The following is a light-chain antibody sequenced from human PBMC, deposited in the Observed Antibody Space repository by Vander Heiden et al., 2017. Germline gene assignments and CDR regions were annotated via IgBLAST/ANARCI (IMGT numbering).Light chain of an antibody. V-gene: IGKV1-5*03. J-gene: IGKJ2*01. Sequence: ETQMTQSPSTRSASVGDRVTITCRASRTIYSWLAWYQQKPGKAPKVLIHKASTLESGVPSRFSGSGSGTEFTLTISNLQPEDFGTYYCQQYNSYLYTFGQGTKVEIK. CDR2: KAS. CDR3: QQYNSYLYT. CDR1: RTIYSW.